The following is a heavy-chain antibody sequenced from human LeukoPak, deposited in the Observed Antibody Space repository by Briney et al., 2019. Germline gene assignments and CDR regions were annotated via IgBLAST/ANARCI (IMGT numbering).Heavy chain of an antibody. V-gene: IGHV3-53*01. CDR3: AKAGPFWSPNWFDP. CDR2: IYSGGST. Sequence: GGSLRLSCAASGFTVSSNYMSWVRQAPGKGLEWVSVIYSGGSTYYADSVKGRFTISRDNSKNTLYLQMNSLRAEDTAVYYCAKAGPFWSPNWFDPWGQGTLVTVSS. J-gene: IGHJ5*02. CDR1: GFTVSSNY. D-gene: IGHD3-3*01.